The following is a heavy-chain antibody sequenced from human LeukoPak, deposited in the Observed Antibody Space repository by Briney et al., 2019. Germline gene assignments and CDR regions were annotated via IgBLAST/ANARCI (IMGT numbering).Heavy chain of an antibody. Sequence: SGRSLRLSCAASGFTFDDYAMHWVRQALGKGLEWVSGINWNGDSVNYADSVKGRFTISRDNAKNSLYLRMNSLRAEDTALYYCARDLLGSWGQGTLVTVSS. CDR1: GFTFDDYA. J-gene: IGHJ5*02. V-gene: IGHV3-9*01. CDR2: INWNGDSV. CDR3: ARDLLGS.